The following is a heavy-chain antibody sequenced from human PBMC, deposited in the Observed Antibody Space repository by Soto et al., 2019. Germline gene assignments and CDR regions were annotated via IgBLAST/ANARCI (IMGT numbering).Heavy chain of an antibody. CDR3: AGDIASGY. Sequence: QVQLVESGGGVVQPGTSLRLSCVASGFTLITSGMHWVRQAPGKGPEWVAVISRDGSVNYYADSVKGRFTISRDTSKNTLYLQMISLRAEDTAVYYCAGDIASGYWGQGTLVTVSS. CDR2: ISRDGSVN. V-gene: IGHV3-30*03. J-gene: IGHJ4*02. CDR1: GFTLITSG. D-gene: IGHD2-21*02.